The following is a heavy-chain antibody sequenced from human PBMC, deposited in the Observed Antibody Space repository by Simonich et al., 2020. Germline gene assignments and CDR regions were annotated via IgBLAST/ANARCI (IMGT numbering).Heavy chain of an antibody. J-gene: IGHJ6*02. CDR1: GYTLTELS. Sequence: QVQLVQSGADVKKPGASVKVSCKVSGYTLTELSMHRVRQAPGKGLEWMGGLGPEDVEKIYAQKVHGRVTMTEDTSTDTAYMELSSLRSEDTAVYYCATRNTMGSGSYYYYYYGMDVWGQGTTVTVSS. CDR2: LGPEDVEK. D-gene: IGHD3-10*01. V-gene: IGHV1-24*01. CDR3: ATRNTMGSGSYYYYYYGMDV.